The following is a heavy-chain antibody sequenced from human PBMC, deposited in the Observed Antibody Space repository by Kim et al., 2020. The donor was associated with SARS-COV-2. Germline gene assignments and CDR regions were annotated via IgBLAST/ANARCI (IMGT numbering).Heavy chain of an antibody. CDR3: ARQGSGSYSFDY. CDR2: ISAYNGNT. CDR1: GFTFTSYG. Sequence: ASVKVSCKASGFTFTSYGINWVRQAPGQGLEWMGWISAYNGNTNYAQKFQGRVTITTDTSTSTAYMELRSLRSDDTAVYYCARQGSGSYSFDYWGQGTLVTVSS. V-gene: IGHV1-18*04. J-gene: IGHJ4*02. D-gene: IGHD3-10*01.